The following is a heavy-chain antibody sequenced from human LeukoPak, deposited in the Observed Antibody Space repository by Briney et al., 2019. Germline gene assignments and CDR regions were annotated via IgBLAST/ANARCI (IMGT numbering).Heavy chain of an antibody. V-gene: IGHV1-8*01. D-gene: IGHD3-22*01. CDR2: MNPNSGNT. CDR3: ARGVVTPVDYYYYMDV. CDR1: GYAFTSYD. Sequence: ASVKVSCKASGYAFTSYDINWVRQATGQGLEWMGWMNPNSGNTGYAQKFQGRVTMTRNTSISTAYMELSSPRSEDTAVYYCARGVVTPVDYYYYMDVWGKGTTVTISS. J-gene: IGHJ6*03.